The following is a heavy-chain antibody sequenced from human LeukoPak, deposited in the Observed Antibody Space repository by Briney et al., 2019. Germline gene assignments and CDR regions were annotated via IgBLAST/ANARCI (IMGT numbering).Heavy chain of an antibody. CDR2: IYYCGST. J-gene: IGHJ4*02. CDR3: ARQRGVEYYDFLSGYYYYFDY. D-gene: IGHD3-3*01. CDR1: GGSISSSSYY. Sequence: SETLSLTCTVSGGSISSSSYYWGWIRHPPGKGLERIGRIYYCGSTYYNPSIMSRVTISVDTSKNQFSLKLSSVPARDTAVYYCARQRGVEYYDFLSGYYYYFDYWGQGTLVTVSS. V-gene: IGHV4-39*01.